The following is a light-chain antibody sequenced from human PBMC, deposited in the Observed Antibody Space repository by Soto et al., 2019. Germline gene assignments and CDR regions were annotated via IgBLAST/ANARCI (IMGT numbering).Light chain of an antibody. CDR1: QSISSW. J-gene: IGKJ2*01. Sequence: DIQMTQSPSTLSASVGDSVTITCRASQSISSWLAWYQQKPGTAPKLLIYEASTLGSGVPSRFSGIRSGTEFTLSVSSLQPDDFATYYCQQYNDSFPYTFGQGTKVDIK. CDR2: EAS. CDR3: QQYNDSFPYT. V-gene: IGKV1-5*03.